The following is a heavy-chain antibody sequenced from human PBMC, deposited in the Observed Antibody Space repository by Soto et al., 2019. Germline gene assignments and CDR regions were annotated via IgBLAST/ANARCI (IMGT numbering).Heavy chain of an antibody. CDR1: GFTFSSYG. CDR3: AKDPGGQAVALDY. D-gene: IGHD6-19*01. J-gene: IGHJ4*02. CDR2: ISYDGSNK. Sequence: QVQLVESGGGVVQPGRSLRLSCAASGFTFSSYGMHWVRQAPGKGLDWVAVISYDGSNKYYADSVKGRFTISRDNSKNTLYLQMNSLRAEDPAVYYCAKDPGGQAVALDYWGQGTLVTVSS. V-gene: IGHV3-30*18.